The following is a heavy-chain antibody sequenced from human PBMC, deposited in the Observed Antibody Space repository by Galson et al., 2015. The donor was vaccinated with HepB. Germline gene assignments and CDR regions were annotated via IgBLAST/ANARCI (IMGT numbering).Heavy chain of an antibody. CDR3: ANGEQLDPFDY. V-gene: IGHV3-53*01. Sequence: SLRLSCAASGFTVSSNYMSWVRQAPGKGLEWVSVIYSGGSTYYADSVKGRFTISRDNSKNTLYLQMNSLRAEDTAVYYCANGEQLDPFDYWGQGTLVTVSS. CDR2: IYSGGST. J-gene: IGHJ4*02. D-gene: IGHD6-13*01. CDR1: GFTVSSNY.